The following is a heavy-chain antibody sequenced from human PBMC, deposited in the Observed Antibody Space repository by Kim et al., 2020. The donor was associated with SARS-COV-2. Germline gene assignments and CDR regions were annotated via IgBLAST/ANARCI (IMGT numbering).Heavy chain of an antibody. CDR2: IYYSGST. J-gene: IGHJ5*02. D-gene: IGHD3-10*01. CDR1: GGSISSYY. Sequence: SETLSLTCTVTGGSISSYYWSWIRQPPGKGLEWIGYIYYSGSTNYNPSLKSRVTISVDTSKNQFSLKLSSVTAADTAVYYCARVDGSGSYYNSRWFDPWGQGTLVTVSS. CDR3: ARVDGSGSYYNSRWFDP. V-gene: IGHV4-59*13.